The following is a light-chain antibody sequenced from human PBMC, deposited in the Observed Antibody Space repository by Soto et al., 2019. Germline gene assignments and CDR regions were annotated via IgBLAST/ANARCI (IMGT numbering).Light chain of an antibody. Sequence: DIQMTQSPPTLSASVGDTVSITCRASLSISSWLAWYQQKPGKAPKILIYEAPNFKSDVPSRFSGSGSGTDFTLTINGLQPDDFATYYCQQYDRFPYSFGPGTRLEIK. V-gene: IGKV1-5*03. CDR1: LSISSW. CDR3: QQYDRFPYS. CDR2: EAP. J-gene: IGKJ2*01.